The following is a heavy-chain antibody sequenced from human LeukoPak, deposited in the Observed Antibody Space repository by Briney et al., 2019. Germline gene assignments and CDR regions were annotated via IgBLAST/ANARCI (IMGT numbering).Heavy chain of an antibody. J-gene: IGHJ4*02. CDR1: GYTFSTYW. Sequence: GESLKISRQGSGYTFSTYWIPWVRQMPGKGLEGMGIIYPGDSDIRYSPSFQGQVTISADKSISTAYPQWSSLKASDTAMYYCAKLSGVYGDYASYFDYWGQGNLVTVSS. V-gene: IGHV5-51*01. CDR2: IYPGDSDI. D-gene: IGHD4-17*01. CDR3: AKLSGVYGDYASYFDY.